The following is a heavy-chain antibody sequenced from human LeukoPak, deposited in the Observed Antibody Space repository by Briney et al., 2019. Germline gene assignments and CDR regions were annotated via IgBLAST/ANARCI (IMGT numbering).Heavy chain of an antibody. D-gene: IGHD3-3*01. Sequence: GGSLRLSCVASGFTFNNYWMHWVRQAPGKGLEWVANIKQDGSEIYYVDYVKGRFSVSRDNAKSSVYLQMNSLRAEDTAVYYCARALSAWGRGTLVTVSS. CDR3: ARALSA. J-gene: IGHJ4*02. CDR2: IKQDGSEI. CDR1: GFTFNNYW. V-gene: IGHV3-7*03.